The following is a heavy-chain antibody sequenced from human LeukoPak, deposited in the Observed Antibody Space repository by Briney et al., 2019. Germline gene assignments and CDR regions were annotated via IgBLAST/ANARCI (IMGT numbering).Heavy chain of an antibody. J-gene: IGHJ4*02. CDR1: GGTFSSYA. CDR3: ARAGRRDGHNYDFDY. D-gene: IGHD5-24*01. V-gene: IGHV1-69*05. CDR2: IIPIFGTA. Sequence: SVKVSCKASGGTFSSYAISWVRQAPGQGLELMGRIIPIFGTANYAQKFQGRVTITTDESTSTAYMELSSLRSEDTAVYYCARAGRRDGHNYDFDYWGQGTLVTVSS.